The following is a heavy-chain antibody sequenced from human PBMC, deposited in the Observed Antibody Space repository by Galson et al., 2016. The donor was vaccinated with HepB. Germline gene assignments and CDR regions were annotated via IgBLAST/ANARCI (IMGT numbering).Heavy chain of an antibody. CDR3: ATWGGMMGSTWFSGPFDF. V-gene: IGHV1-69*13. Sequence: SVKVSCKASGGNFSNSAISWVRQAPRQGPEWMGTIIPIFGPAKYAQKFQGRVTITADESTSTAYMEVSSLTSDDTAVYYCATWGGMMGSTWFSGPFDFWGQGTLVTVSS. CDR2: IIPIFGPA. CDR1: GGNFSNSA. D-gene: IGHD1-26*01. J-gene: IGHJ4*02.